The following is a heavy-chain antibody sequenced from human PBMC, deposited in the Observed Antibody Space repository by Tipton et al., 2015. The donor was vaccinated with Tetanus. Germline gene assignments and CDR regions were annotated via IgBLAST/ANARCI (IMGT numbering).Heavy chain of an antibody. CDR3: ARGFDGGFDY. CDR2: IIIVFSSL. D-gene: IGHD3-9*01. Sequence: QSGAEVKKPGSSVRVSCKASGGILNNYAISWVRQAPGQGLEWMGGIIIVFSSLNYAQKFQDRVTITADKSTSTVYLGLSNLRPEDTAVYYCARGFDGGFDYWGQGTLVTVSS. V-gene: IGHV1-69*06. J-gene: IGHJ4*02. CDR1: GGILNNYA.